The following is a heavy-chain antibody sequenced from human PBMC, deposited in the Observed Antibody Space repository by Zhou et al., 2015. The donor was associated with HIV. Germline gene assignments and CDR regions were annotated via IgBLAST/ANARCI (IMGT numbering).Heavy chain of an antibody. CDR2: IIPIFGTA. CDR1: GGTFSSYA. CDR3: ARDEYSSYNWFDP. D-gene: IGHD6-6*01. V-gene: IGHV1-69*06. J-gene: IGHJ5*02. Sequence: QLQVVQSGAEVKTPGSSVKVSCKASGGTFSSYAISWVRQAPGQGLEWMGGIIPIFGTANYAQKFQGRVTFTADKFTSTAYMELSSLRSEDTAVYYCARDEYSSYNWFDPWGQGTLVTVSS.